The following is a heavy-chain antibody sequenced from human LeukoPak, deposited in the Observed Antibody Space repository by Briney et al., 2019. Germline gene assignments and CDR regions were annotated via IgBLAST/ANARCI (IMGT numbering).Heavy chain of an antibody. D-gene: IGHD3-3*01. CDR1: GYSISSGYH. J-gene: IGHJ3*02. V-gene: IGHV4-38-2*01. CDR3: ARRLGVITRDAYDI. CDR2: IHHSETT. Sequence: PSETLSLTCAVSGYSISSGYHWGWIRQPPGKGLEWIGYIHHSETTDYNPSLKSRVIILVDTTKNQFSLKVGSLTAADTAVYYCARRLGVITRDAYDIWGQGTMVIVSS.